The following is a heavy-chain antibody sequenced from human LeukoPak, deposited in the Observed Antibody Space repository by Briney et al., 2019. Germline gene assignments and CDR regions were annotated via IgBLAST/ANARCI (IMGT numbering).Heavy chain of an antibody. D-gene: IGHD1-14*01. Sequence: PSETLSLTCTVSGDSISSGSYYWSWIRQPAGKGLEWIGRIYTSGSTKYNPSRNSRVTISVDTSKHQFSLKLSSVPAADTAVYYCARVGTVSSYYYYMDVWGKGTTVTISS. J-gene: IGHJ6*03. CDR2: IYTSGST. CDR1: GDSISSGSYY. V-gene: IGHV4-61*02. CDR3: ARVGTVSSYYYYMDV.